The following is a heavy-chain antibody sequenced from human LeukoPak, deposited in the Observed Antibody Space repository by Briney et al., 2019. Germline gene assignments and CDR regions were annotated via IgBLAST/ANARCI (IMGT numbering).Heavy chain of an antibody. CDR2: INHSGST. CDR3: AKDYGSGYYYLSFGDY. D-gene: IGHD3-22*01. J-gene: IGHJ4*02. Sequence: PSETLSLTCAVYGGSFSGYYWSWIRQPPGKGLEWIGEINHSGSTNYNPSLKSRVTISVDTSKNQFSLKLSSVTAADTAVYYCAKDYGSGYYYLSFGDYWGQGTLVTVSS. CDR1: GGSFSGYY. V-gene: IGHV4-34*01.